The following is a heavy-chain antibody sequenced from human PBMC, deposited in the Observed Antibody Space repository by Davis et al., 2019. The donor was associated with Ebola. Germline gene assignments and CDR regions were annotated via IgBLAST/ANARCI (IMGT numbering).Heavy chain of an antibody. Sequence: GGSLRLSCAAPGLTFSSSTMHWVRKAPGEGLEWVASIAYDGNNKYYADSVKGRFIISRDNSKNTMYMQMNSLRPEDSAVYYCAREWELLDYWGQGTLVTVSS. D-gene: IGHD1-26*01. J-gene: IGHJ4*02. CDR2: IAYDGNNK. CDR3: AREWELLDY. V-gene: IGHV3-30-3*01. CDR1: GLTFSSST.